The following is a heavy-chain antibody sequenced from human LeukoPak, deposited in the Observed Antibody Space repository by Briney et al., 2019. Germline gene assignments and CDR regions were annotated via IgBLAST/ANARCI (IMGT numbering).Heavy chain of an antibody. CDR2: INNDGSRT. J-gene: IGHJ4*02. CDR1: GSTLSNSW. CDR3: ARGGVSGGFDY. D-gene: IGHD3-10*01. Sequence: GGSLRLSCADSGSTLSNSWMFWVRQPPGKGLKYVSEINNDGSRTSYADSVKGRFTISRDGAENTLFLQMNSLRAEDTAVYFCARGGVSGGFDYWGQGTLVTVSS. V-gene: IGHV3-74*01.